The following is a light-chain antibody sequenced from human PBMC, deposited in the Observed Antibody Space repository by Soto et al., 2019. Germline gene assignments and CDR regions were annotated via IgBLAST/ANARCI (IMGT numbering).Light chain of an antibody. CDR3: QQYGSSPEA. CDR1: QSVSSSY. V-gene: IGKV3-20*01. Sequence: EIVLTQSPGTLSLSPGERATLSCMASQSVSSSYLAWYQQKPGQAPRLLIYGASSRATGIPDRFSGSGSGTDFTLTISRLEPEDFAVYYCQQYGSSPEAFGQETKVDTK. J-gene: IGKJ1*01. CDR2: GAS.